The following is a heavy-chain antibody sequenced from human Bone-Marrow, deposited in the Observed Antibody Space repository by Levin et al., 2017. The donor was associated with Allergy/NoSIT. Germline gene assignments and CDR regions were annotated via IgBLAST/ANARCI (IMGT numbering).Heavy chain of an antibody. J-gene: IGHJ4*02. CDR1: GYTFIVNY. Sequence: ASVKVSCRASGYTFIVNYIHWVRQAPGQGLEWMGWINPNSGGTIYGEKFQGRVTMTRNTSISTVYMELSGLTSDDTAVYYCARDKGYGDYWGQGTLVTVSS. D-gene: IGHD5-18*01. V-gene: IGHV1-2*02. CDR3: ARDKGYGDY. CDR2: INPNSGGT.